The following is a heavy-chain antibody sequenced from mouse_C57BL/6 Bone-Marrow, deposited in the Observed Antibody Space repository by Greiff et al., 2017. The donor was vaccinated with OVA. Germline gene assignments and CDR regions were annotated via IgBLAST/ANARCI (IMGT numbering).Heavy chain of an antibody. CDR1: GYTFTGYW. CDR3: ARIRRGGLLRGDWYFEV. J-gene: IGHJ1*03. D-gene: IGHD1-1*01. CDR2: ILPGSGST. V-gene: IGHV1-9*01. Sequence: VQLQQSGAELMKPGASVKLSCKATGYTFTGYWIEWVKQRPGHGLEWIGEILPGSGSTNYNEKFKGKATFTADTSSNTAYMQLRSLTTEDSAIYYCARIRRGGLLRGDWYFEVWGTGTTVTVSA.